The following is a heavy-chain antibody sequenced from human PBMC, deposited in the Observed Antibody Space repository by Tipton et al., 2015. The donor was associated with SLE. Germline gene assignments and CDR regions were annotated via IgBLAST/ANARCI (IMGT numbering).Heavy chain of an antibody. Sequence: QLVQSGGGLVQPGGSLRLSCAASGFTVSSNYMSWIRQPPGKGLEWIGEINHSGSTNYNPSLKSRVTISVDTSKNQFSLKLSSVPAADTAVYYCARAPVFGMVAAAGTWYFDLWGRGTLVTVSS. CDR1: GFTVSSNY. CDR2: INHSGST. CDR3: ARAPVFGMVAAAGTWYFDL. D-gene: IGHD6-13*01. J-gene: IGHJ2*01. V-gene: IGHV4-34*01.